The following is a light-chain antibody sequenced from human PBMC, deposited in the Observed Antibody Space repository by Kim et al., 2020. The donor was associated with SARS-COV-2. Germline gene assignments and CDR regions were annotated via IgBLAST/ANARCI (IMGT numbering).Light chain of an antibody. J-gene: IGKJ1*01. CDR2: AAS. CDR3: QKYHSAPWT. CDR1: QGIRNY. V-gene: IGKV1-27*01. Sequence: ASVGDRVTITCRASQGIRNYLAWYQQKPGKVPKLLIYAASALQSGVPSRFSGSGSGTDFTLTISSLQPEDVGTYYCQKYHSAPWTFGQGTKVDIK.